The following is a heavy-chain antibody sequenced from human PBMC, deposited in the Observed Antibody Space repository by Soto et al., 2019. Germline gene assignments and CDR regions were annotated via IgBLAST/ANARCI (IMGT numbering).Heavy chain of an antibody. CDR3: AREGPTTTVTKYYFDY. J-gene: IGHJ4*02. CDR1: GFTFSSYA. D-gene: IGHD4-17*01. Sequence: QVQLVESGGGVVQPGRSLRLSCAASGFTFSSYAMHWVRQAPGKGLEWVAVISYDGSKKYYADSVKGRFTISSDNSKTTLYLQMNSLRAEDTAVYYCAREGPTTTVTKYYFDYWGQGTLVTVSS. V-gene: IGHV3-30-3*01. CDR2: ISYDGSKK.